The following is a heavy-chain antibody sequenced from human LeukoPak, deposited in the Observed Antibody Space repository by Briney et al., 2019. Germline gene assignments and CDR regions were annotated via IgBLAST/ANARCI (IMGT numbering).Heavy chain of an antibody. V-gene: IGHV3-53*04. CDR2: LSSTGNT. J-gene: IGHJ3*02. D-gene: IGHD3-3*01. Sequence: GGSLRLSCAASGFTVSRNYMNWVRQAPGKGLEWVSLLSSTGNTSYADSAKGRFTISRHNSKNTLYLQVNSLRPEDTAMYYCARWRPIDAFDIWGQGTMVIVSS. CDR1: GFTVSRNY. CDR3: ARWRPIDAFDI.